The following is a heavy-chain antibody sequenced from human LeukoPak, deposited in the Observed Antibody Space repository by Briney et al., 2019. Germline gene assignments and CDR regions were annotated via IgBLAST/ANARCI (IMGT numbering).Heavy chain of an antibody. J-gene: IGHJ3*02. CDR3: TRHRGAADYDILTGYAFDI. Sequence: PGGSLRLSCAASGFTFSGSAMHWVRQASGKGLEWVGRIRSKANNYATAYAASVKGRFTISRDDSKNTAYLQMNSLKTEDTAVYYCTRHRGAADYDILTGYAFDIWGQGTMVTVSS. V-gene: IGHV3-73*01. D-gene: IGHD3-9*01. CDR1: GFTFSGSA. CDR2: IRSKANNYAT.